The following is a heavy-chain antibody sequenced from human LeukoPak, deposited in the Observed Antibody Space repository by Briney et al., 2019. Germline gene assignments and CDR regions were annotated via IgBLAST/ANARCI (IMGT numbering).Heavy chain of an antibody. CDR2: ISGSGGST. CDR1: GFTFSSYA. D-gene: IGHD1-26*01. CDR3: AKDRRGSYDY. V-gene: IGHV3-23*01. J-gene: IGHJ4*02. Sequence: GGSLRLSCAACGFTFSSYAMSWVRQAPGKGMEWVSAISGSGGSTYYADSVKGRFTISRDNSKNTLYLQMNSLRAEDTAVYYCAKDRRGSYDYWGQGTLVTVSS.